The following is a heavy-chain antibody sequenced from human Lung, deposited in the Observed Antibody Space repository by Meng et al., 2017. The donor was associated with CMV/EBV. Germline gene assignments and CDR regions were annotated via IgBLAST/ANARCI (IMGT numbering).Heavy chain of an antibody. D-gene: IGHD2-15*01. V-gene: IGHV3-30*02. CDR2: IQYDGSNK. J-gene: IGHJ6*02. CDR3: AKDREQWWWGYYCMDI. Sequence: SCEASGFAFNSYGMHWVRQAPGKGLAWVAFIQYDGSNKYYADSVKGRFTISRDNSKNTLYVQMNSLRAEDTAVYYCAKDREQWWWGYYCMDIWGQGTTVTVSS. CDR1: GFAFNSYG.